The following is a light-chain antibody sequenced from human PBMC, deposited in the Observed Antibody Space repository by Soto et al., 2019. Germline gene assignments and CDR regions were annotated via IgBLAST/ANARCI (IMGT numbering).Light chain of an antibody. CDR3: QQYDSYPK. CDR1: QSISNS. V-gene: IGKV1-5*03. J-gene: IGKJ1*01. CDR2: KAS. Sequence: DIQMTQSPSTLSASVGDRVTITCRASQSISNSLAWYQQKPGKAPKVLIYKASTLESGVPSRFSGSGSGTEFTLTISSLQPDDFATYYCQQYDSYPKFGQGTKVDIK.